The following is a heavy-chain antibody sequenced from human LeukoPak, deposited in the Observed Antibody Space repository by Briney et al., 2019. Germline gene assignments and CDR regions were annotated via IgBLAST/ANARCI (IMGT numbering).Heavy chain of an antibody. CDR1: GFIFGDYN. V-gene: IGHV3-48*01. CDR2: ISSGGSTI. Sequence: GGSLRLSCAASGFIFGDYNMNWVRQAPGKGLEWVSYISSGGSTIYYADSVKGRFTISRDNARNSLYLQMNSLRAEDTAVYYCASGDSSGWYGAFDYWGQGTLVTVSS. J-gene: IGHJ4*02. D-gene: IGHD6-19*01. CDR3: ASGDSSGWYGAFDY.